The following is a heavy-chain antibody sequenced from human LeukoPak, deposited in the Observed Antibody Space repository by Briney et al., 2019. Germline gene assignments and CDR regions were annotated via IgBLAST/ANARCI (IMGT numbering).Heavy chain of an antibody. CDR2: IYYSGST. J-gene: IGHJ3*02. Sequence: PSESLTLSCAASGFTVSSNYMSWVRQAPGKGLEWVSVIYYSGSTYYADSVKGRFTISRHNSKNPFYLQMNTLTAADTAVYYCARVLVGANADAFDIWGEGTMVTVSS. D-gene: IGHD1-26*01. CDR1: GFTVSSNY. V-gene: IGHV3-53*04. CDR3: ARVLVGANADAFDI.